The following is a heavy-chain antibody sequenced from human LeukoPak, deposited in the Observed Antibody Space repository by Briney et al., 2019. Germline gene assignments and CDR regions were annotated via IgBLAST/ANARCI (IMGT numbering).Heavy chain of an antibody. V-gene: IGHV1-8*01. CDR3: ARVTYYYDSSGYLSWGSYYYYYMDV. Sequence: VASVKVSCKASGYTFTSYDINWVRQATGQGLEWMGWMNPNSGNTGYAQKFQGRVTMTRNTSISTAYMELSSLRSEDTAVYYCARVTYYYDSSGYLSWGSYYYYYMDVWGKGTTVTISS. D-gene: IGHD3-22*01. CDR1: GYTFTSYD. CDR2: MNPNSGNT. J-gene: IGHJ6*03.